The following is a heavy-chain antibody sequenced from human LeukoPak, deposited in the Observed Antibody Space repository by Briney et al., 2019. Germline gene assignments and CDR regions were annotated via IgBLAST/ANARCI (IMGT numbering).Heavy chain of an antibody. Sequence: TPSETLSLTCAVYGGSFSGYYWSWIRQSPGKGLEWIGYISYSGSRSYNPSLKSRVSISVDTSKNQFSLNLISVTAADTAVYYCARSLVVRLGITSFFYYMDVWGEGTTVTVSS. V-gene: IGHV4-59*01. J-gene: IGHJ6*03. CDR2: ISYSGSR. CDR3: ARSLVVRLGITSFFYYMDV. CDR1: GGSFSGYY. D-gene: IGHD7-27*01.